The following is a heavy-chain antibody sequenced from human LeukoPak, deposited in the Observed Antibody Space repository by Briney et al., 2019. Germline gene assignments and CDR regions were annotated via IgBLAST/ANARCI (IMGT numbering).Heavy chain of an antibody. CDR3: ARRYGLKVGLDY. J-gene: IGHJ4*02. CDR2: IYYSGST. D-gene: IGHD5-18*01. Sequence: PSETLSLTCTVSGGSISSYYWSWIRQPPGKGLEWIGSIYYSGSTYYNPSLKSRVTISVDTSKNQFTLKLSSVTAADTAVYYCARRYGLKVGLDYWGQGTLVTVSS. CDR1: GGSISSYY. V-gene: IGHV4-39*01.